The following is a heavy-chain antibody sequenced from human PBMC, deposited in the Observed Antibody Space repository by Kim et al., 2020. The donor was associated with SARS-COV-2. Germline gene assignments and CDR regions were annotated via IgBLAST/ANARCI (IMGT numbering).Heavy chain of an antibody. V-gene: IGHV5-51*01. CDR3: ARRGTEEPTGDYSGMDV. CDR1: GYSFINHW. J-gene: IGHJ6*02. Sequence: GESLKISCKASGYSFINHWVAWVRQMPGKGLECMGMIYPGDMDTRYSPSFEGQVSISADKSISTAFLQWTRLEASDTAVYYCARRGTEEPTGDYSGMDVWGLGTTVTVSS. D-gene: IGHD1-1*01. CDR2: IYPGDMDT.